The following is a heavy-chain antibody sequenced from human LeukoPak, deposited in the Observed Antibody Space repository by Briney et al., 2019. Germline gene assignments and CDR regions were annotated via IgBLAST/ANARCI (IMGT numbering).Heavy chain of an antibody. CDR1: GFTFSTYN. Sequence: GGSLRLSCAASGFTFSTYNMNWVRQAPGKGLEWVSSISGSSSYIYYADSVKGRFSISRDNAKNSLYLQMNSVRAEDTAVYYCARDLLGWELRYFDYWGHGTLVTVSS. J-gene: IGHJ4*01. V-gene: IGHV3-21*01. CDR3: ARDLLGWELRYFDY. D-gene: IGHD1-26*01. CDR2: ISGSSSYI.